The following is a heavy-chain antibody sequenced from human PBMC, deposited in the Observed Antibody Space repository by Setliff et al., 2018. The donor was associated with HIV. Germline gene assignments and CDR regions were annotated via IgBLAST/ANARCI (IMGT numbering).Heavy chain of an antibody. Sequence: SETLSLTCTVSGVSVSSGGYYWSWIRQYPGKGLEWIGYIDYSGSAFYNPSLKSRITISRDTSKNQFSLKMNSVTAADTAVYYCAREGQTALVTKYFDYWGHGKLVTVSS. CDR2: IDYSGSA. V-gene: IGHV4-31*03. CDR3: AREGQTALVTKYFDY. D-gene: IGHD5-18*01. CDR1: GVSVSSGGYY. J-gene: IGHJ4*01.